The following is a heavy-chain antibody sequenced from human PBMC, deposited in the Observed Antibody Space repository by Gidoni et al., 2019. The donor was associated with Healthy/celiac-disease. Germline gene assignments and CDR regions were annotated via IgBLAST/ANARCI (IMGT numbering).Heavy chain of an antibody. D-gene: IGHD1-26*01. CDR1: GFTFSSYG. CDR3: ARDGSYRFDY. J-gene: IGHJ4*02. Sequence: QVHPVASGGGVVQPGRSLRLSCAVSGFTFSSYGMHWVRQAPGKGLEWVAWKWYDGSNKYYADAVKGRCTISRDNSKNTLYLQMNSRRAEGTAGYYCARDGSYRFDYWGQGTLVTVSS. V-gene: IGHV3-33*01. CDR2: KWYDGSNK.